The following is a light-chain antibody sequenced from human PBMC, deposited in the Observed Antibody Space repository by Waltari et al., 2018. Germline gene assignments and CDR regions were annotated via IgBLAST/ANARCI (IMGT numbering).Light chain of an antibody. CDR2: WAS. V-gene: IGKV4-1*01. J-gene: IGKJ2*02. CDR3: QQYFTQGT. Sequence: DIVMTQSPDSLAVSLGERATINCKSSQRVLYSSNNKNYLAWYQQKPGQPPKLLIYWASTRESGVPDRFSGSGSGTDFTLTITSLQAEDVAVYYCQQYFTQGTFGQGTKLEIK. CDR1: QRVLYSSNNKNY.